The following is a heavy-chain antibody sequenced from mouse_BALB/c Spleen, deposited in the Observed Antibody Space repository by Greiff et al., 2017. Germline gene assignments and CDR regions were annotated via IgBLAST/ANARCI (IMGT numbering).Heavy chain of an antibody. CDR1: GFTFSSYT. Sequence: VQRVESGGGLVQPGGSLKLSCAASGFTFSSYTMSWVRQTPEKRLEWVASISNGGGSTYYPDTVKGRFTISRDNAKNTLYLQMSSLKSEDTAMYYCARQRTTGSWVAYWGQGTLVTVSA. CDR2: ISNGGGST. J-gene: IGHJ3*01. CDR3: ARQRTTGSWVAY. V-gene: IGHV5-12-2*01. D-gene: IGHD2-12*01.